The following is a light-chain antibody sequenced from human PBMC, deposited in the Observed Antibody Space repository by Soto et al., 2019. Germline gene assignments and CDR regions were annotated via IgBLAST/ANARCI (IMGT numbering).Light chain of an antibody. V-gene: IGKV4-1*01. CDR1: QSVLYSSNNMNY. CDR2: WAS. J-gene: IGKJ1*01. CDR3: QQYYSTPWT. Sequence: DVVLTQSPDSLAVSLGERATIICKSSQSVLYSSNNMNYLAWYQQKAGQPPKLLIYWASTRESGVPDRFGGSGSGTAFTLTINSLQAEDVAVYYCQQYYSTPWTFGQGTKVEIK.